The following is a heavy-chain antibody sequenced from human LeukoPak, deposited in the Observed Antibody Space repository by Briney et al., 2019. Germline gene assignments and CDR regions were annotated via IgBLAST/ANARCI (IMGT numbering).Heavy chain of an antibody. V-gene: IGHV4-34*01. Sequence: SETLSLTCAVYGGSFSGYYWSWIRQPPGKGLEWIGEINHSGSTNYNPSLKSRVTISVDTSKNQFSLKLSSVTAAGTAVYYCAKTKNDYGDGWFDPWGQGTLVTVSS. CDR2: INHSGST. J-gene: IGHJ5*02. D-gene: IGHD4-17*01. CDR1: GGSFSGYY. CDR3: AKTKNDYGDGWFDP.